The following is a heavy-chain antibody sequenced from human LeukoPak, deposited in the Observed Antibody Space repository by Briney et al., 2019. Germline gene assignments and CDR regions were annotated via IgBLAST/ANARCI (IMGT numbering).Heavy chain of an antibody. V-gene: IGHV4-61*01. CDR1: GGSVSSGSYY. CDR3: AKEKSVAGTEFDY. CDR2: IYTSGST. J-gene: IGHJ4*02. Sequence: PSETLSLTCTVSGGSVSSGSYYWSWIRQPPGKGLEWIGRIYTSGSTNYNPSLKSRVSMSIDTSKNQFSLKLSSVTAADTAVYYCAKEKSVAGTEFDYWGQGTLVTVSS. D-gene: IGHD6-19*01.